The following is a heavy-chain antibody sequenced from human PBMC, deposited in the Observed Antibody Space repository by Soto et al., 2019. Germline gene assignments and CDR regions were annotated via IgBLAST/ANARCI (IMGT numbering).Heavy chain of an antibody. CDR2: ISAYNGNT. D-gene: IGHD3-22*01. CDR1: GYTFTRYG. Sequence: QVQLVQSGAEVKEPGASVKVSCKASGYTFTRYGLNWVRQAPGQGLEWMGWISAYNGNTNYAQKFQGRVTMTTDTSTSTAYMELRSLRSDDTAVYYCARSGSCGYYLDYWGQGTLVTVSA. V-gene: IGHV1-18*01. CDR3: ARSGSCGYYLDY. J-gene: IGHJ4*02.